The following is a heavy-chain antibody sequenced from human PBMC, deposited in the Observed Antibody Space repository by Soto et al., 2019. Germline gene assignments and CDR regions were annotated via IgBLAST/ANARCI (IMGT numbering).Heavy chain of an antibody. CDR2: ISGSGTST. CDR1: GFTSSRTA. J-gene: IGHJ4*02. D-gene: IGHD3-9*01. Sequence: GGSLRLSCAASGFTSSRTAMTWVRQAPGKGLEWVATISGSGTSTYHADSVKGRFIISRDNSKSTVNLQMNSLRVDDTAVYYCATSFRYFDNWGQGTRVTVSS. V-gene: IGHV3-23*01. CDR3: ATSFRYFDN.